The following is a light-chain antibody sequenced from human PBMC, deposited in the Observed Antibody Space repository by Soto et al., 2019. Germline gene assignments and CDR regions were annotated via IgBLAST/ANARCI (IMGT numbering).Light chain of an antibody. CDR2: DSS. CDR1: QNVDKF. V-gene: IGKV3-20*01. CDR3: QQYGSPPQT. J-gene: IGKJ1*01. Sequence: EIALTQSQASLSLSPSASGGLXCRASQNVDKFLAWYQQRPGQPPRLLIFDSSNRATGVPVRFSGSGSETDFTLTISRLEPEDFAVYFCQQYGSPPQTFGQGTKVDI.